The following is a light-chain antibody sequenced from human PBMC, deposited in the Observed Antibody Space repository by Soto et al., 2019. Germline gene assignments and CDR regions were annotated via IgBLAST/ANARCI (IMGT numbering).Light chain of an antibody. CDR1: SSDIGVYNY. CDR3: SSYASSNYVI. CDR2: EVS. J-gene: IGLJ2*01. Sequence: QSALTQPASVSGSPGQSITISCTGTSSDIGVYNYVSWYQQHPGKAPKLMIYEVSNRPSGVSNRFSGSKSGNTASLTISGLQAEDEAAYYCSSYASSNYVIFGGGTKLTVL. V-gene: IGLV2-14*01.